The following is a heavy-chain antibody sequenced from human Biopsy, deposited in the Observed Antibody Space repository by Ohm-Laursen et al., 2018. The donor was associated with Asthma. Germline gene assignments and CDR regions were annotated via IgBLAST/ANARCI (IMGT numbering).Heavy chain of an antibody. J-gene: IGHJ3*01. D-gene: IGHD3-9*01. CDR3: ARTYYDFLTGQVKDVFGV. Sequence: ASVKVSCQVSGYNFISFAIHWVHQAPGQRLEWMGWVNTGNGDTKYSQKFQGRVTITRDTSASTAYMELRSLRSEDTATYYCARTYYDFLTGQVKDVFGVWGQGTMVTVSS. CDR2: VNTGNGDT. CDR1: GYNFISFA. V-gene: IGHV1-3*04.